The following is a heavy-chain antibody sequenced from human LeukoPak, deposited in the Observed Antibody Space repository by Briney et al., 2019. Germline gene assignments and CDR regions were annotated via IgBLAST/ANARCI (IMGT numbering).Heavy chain of an antibody. CDR1: GGSISSYW. V-gene: IGHV4-4*07. CDR2: IYTTGRT. Sequence: SETLSLICSVSGGSISSYWWSWIRQPAGKGLEFIGRIYTTGRTNYNPSLKSRVSMSVDTSKNEFSLELRSVTAADTAVYFCARAGYNISSYRFDYWGQGALVTVSS. J-gene: IGHJ4*02. D-gene: IGHD3-10*01. CDR3: ARAGYNISSYRFDY.